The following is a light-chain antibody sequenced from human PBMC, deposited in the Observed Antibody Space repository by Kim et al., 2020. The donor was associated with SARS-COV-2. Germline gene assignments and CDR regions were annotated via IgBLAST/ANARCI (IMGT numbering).Light chain of an antibody. Sequence: QSALTQPRSVSGSPGQSVTISCTGTSRDVGGYNYVSWYQQHPGKAPKLMIYAVGERPSGVPDRFSGSKSGNTASLTISGLQTEDEADYYCCSYAGSNTFVVFGGGTQLTVL. CDR3: CSYAGSNTFVV. V-gene: IGLV2-11*01. CDR2: AVG. CDR1: SRDVGGYNY. J-gene: IGLJ3*02.